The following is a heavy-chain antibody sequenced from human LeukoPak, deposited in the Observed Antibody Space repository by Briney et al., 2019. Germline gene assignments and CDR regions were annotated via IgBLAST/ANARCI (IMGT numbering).Heavy chain of an antibody. J-gene: IGHJ4*02. V-gene: IGHV3-74*01. D-gene: IGHD2-2*03. CDR3: VRDGYCSRGTCYGKDY. CDR1: GFTFNNFA. CDR2: INSDGSSI. Sequence: GGSLRLSCAASGFTFNNFAMAWVRQAPGKGLVWVSRINSDGSSISYADSVKGRFTISRDNAKNTLYLQMNSLRVEDTAVYYCVRDGYCSRGTCYGKDYWGQGTLVTVSS.